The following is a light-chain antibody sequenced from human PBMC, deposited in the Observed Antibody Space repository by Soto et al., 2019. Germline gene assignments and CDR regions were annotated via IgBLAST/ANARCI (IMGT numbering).Light chain of an antibody. J-gene: IGKJ4*01. V-gene: IGKV3D-7*01. CDR3: HQDFDLPLT. CDR1: QSLSNTY. Sequence: EIVMTQSPVTLSLSPGDRATLSCRASQSLSNTYISWYQQKPGQAPRLLIYGASTRATGIPARFSGSGSGTDFTLTISSPQPEDFALYYCHQDFDLPLTFGGGTKVEIK. CDR2: GAS.